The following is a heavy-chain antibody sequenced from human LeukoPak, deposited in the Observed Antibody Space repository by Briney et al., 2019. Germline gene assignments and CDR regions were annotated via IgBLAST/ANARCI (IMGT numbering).Heavy chain of an antibody. Sequence: SETLSLTCTVSGGSISSSSYYWGWIRQPPGKGLEWIGSIYYSGSTYYNPSLKSRVTISVDTSKNQFSLKLSSVTAADTAVYYCARGYYGSGKGMDVWGQGTTVTVSS. D-gene: IGHD3-10*01. CDR3: ARGYYGSGKGMDV. V-gene: IGHV4-39*01. J-gene: IGHJ6*02. CDR2: IYYSGST. CDR1: GGSISSSSYY.